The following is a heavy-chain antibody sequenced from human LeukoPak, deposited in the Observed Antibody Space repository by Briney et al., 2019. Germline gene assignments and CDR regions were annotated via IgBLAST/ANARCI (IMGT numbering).Heavy chain of an antibody. CDR1: GFTFSSYE. CDR2: ISSSGSTI. D-gene: IGHD1-7*01. Sequence: PGGSLGLSCAASGFTFSSYEMNWVRQAPGKGLEWVSYISSSGSTIYYADSVKGRFTISRDNAKNSLYLQMNSLRAEDTAVYYCARSLELNYFDYWGQGTLVTVSS. V-gene: IGHV3-48*03. CDR3: ARSLELNYFDY. J-gene: IGHJ4*02.